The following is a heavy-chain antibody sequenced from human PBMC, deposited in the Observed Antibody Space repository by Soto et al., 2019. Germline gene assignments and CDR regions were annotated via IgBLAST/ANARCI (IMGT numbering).Heavy chain of an antibody. D-gene: IGHD6-19*01. Sequence: GGSLRLSCSASGFTFSSYAMHWVRQAPGKGLEYVSAISSNGGSTYYADSVKGRFTISRDNSKNTLYLQMSSLRAEDTAVYYCVNLPFPGEGIAVDGDAFDIWGQGTMVTVSS. CDR1: GFTFSSYA. V-gene: IGHV3-64D*08. CDR3: VNLPFPGEGIAVDGDAFDI. CDR2: ISSNGGST. J-gene: IGHJ3*02.